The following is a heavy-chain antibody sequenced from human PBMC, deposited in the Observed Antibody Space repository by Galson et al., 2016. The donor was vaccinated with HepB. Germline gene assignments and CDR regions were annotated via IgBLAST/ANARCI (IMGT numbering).Heavy chain of an antibody. D-gene: IGHD3-3*01. V-gene: IGHV3-33*01. CDR2: IWYDGNNK. CDR1: GFTFSSYG. CDR3: ARVKIPLHYDFWTAYFGMDV. J-gene: IGHJ6*02. Sequence: SLRLSCAASGFTFSSYGMHWVRQAPGKGLEWVAVIWYDGNNKYYADSVKGRFPISRDSSKNTLYLQMNSLRAEDTAVYYCARVKIPLHYDFWTAYFGMDVWGLGTTVTVSS.